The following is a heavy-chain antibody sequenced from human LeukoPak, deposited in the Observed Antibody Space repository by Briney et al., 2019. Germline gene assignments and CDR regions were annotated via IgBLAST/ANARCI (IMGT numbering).Heavy chain of an antibody. CDR2: IGSSGGGI. J-gene: IGHJ6*02. CDR1: GFTFSTYT. D-gene: IGHD2-15*01. V-gene: IGHV3-23*01. Sequence: GGSLRLSCAASGFTFSTYTMYWVRHPPGKRLEWVSIIGSSGGGIHYADSVKGRFTISRDNSKNALYLQMNSLRAEDTAVYYCARENDMGYCSGGRCYKGYNAMDVWGQGTTVTVSS. CDR3: ARENDMGYCSGGRCYKGYNAMDV.